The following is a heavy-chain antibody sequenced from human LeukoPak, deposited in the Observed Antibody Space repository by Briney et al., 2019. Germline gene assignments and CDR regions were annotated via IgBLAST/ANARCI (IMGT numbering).Heavy chain of an antibody. CDR1: GYSISSGYY. CDR3: ARDRGVGGRPGYMDV. V-gene: IGHV4-38-2*02. Sequence: PSETLSLTCTVSGYSISSGYYWGWIRQPPGKGLEWIGSIYHSGSTYYNPSLKSRVTISVDTSKDQFSLKLSSVTAADTAVYFCARDRGVGGRPGYMDVWGKGTTVTVSS. CDR2: IYHSGST. J-gene: IGHJ6*03. D-gene: IGHD6-6*01.